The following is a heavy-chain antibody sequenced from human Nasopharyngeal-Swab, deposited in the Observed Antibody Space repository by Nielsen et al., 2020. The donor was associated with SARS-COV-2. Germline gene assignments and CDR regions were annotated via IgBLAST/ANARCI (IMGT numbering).Heavy chain of an antibody. Sequence: GESLKISCAASGFTFSSYWMHWVRQAPGKGLVWVSRINCDGSSTSYADSVKGRFTISRDNAKNTLYLQMNSLRAEDTAVYYCARATWLSSMDVWGQGTTVTVSS. CDR2: INCDGSST. CDR3: ARATWLSSMDV. V-gene: IGHV3-74*01. J-gene: IGHJ6*02. CDR1: GFTFSSYW. D-gene: IGHD3-22*01.